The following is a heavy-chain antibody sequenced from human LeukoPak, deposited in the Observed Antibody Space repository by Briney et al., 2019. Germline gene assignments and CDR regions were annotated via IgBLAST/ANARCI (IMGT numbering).Heavy chain of an antibody. CDR3: ARASDYGGNRIDY. CDR2: IYYSGST. D-gene: IGHD4-23*01. V-gene: IGHV4-59*12. Sequence: SETLSLTCAVYGGSFSSYYWSWIRQPPGKGLEWIGYIYYSGSTNYNPSLKSRVTISVDTSKNQFSLKLSSVTAADTAVYYCARASDYGGNRIDYWGQGTLVTVSS. J-gene: IGHJ4*02. CDR1: GGSFSSYY.